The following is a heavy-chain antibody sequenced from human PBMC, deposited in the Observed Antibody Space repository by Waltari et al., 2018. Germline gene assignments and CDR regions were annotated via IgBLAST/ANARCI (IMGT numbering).Heavy chain of an antibody. D-gene: IGHD6-19*01. CDR3: ARVAVTGPNYYYYYYMDV. Sequence: QVQLVQSGAEVKKPGSSVKVSCKPSAGTFSSYALTWVRQAPGQGLEWMGGVIPIFGTATYAQKFQGRVTITADKSTSTAYMELSSLRYEDTAVYYCARVAVTGPNYYYYYYMDVWGKGTTVTVSS. CDR2: VIPIFGTA. V-gene: IGHV1-69*14. J-gene: IGHJ6*03. CDR1: AGTFSSYA.